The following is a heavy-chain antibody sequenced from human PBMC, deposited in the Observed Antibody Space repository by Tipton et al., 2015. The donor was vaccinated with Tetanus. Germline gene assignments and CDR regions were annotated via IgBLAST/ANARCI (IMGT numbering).Heavy chain of an antibody. D-gene: IGHD7-27*01. CDR3: ARHSLKLGMWAFDI. CDR2: LYYSGTT. CDR1: GGSISTTSDY. V-gene: IGHV4-39*01. J-gene: IGHJ3*02. Sequence: TLSLTCTVSGGSISTTSDYWGWIRQPPGKGLEWIGSLYYSGTTYYNPSLKSRVTISGDTSKNHFSLRLSSVTAADTAVYYCARHSLKLGMWAFDIWGRGTLVPVSS.